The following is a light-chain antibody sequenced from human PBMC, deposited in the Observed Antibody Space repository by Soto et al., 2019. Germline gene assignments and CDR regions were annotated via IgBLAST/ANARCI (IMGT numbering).Light chain of an antibody. CDR1: QSVSSN. CDR2: GAS. CDR3: QQYNNWWT. V-gene: IGKV3-15*01. J-gene: IGKJ1*01. Sequence: ERVMTQSPATLSVSPGERATLSCRASQSVSSNLAWYQQKPGQAPRLLIYGASTRATGIPARFSGSWSGTEFTLTISSLQSEDFAVYYCQQYNNWWTFGQGTKVDIK.